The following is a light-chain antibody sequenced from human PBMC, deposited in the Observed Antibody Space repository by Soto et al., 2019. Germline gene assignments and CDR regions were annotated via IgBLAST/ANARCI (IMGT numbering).Light chain of an antibody. Sequence: EIVMTQSPATLSVSPGERATLSCRASQSVSDNLAWYQKKPGQATRLLIYGASTRATGIPARFSGSGSGTEFTLTISSLQSEDFAVYYCQQSNNWPYTFGQGTKVDIK. CDR2: GAS. CDR3: QQSNNWPYT. CDR1: QSVSDN. J-gene: IGKJ2*01. V-gene: IGKV3-15*01.